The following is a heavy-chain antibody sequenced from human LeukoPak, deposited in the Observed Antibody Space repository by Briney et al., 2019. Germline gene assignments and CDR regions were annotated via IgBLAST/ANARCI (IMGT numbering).Heavy chain of an antibody. CDR1: GGSFSGYY. D-gene: IGHD3-10*01. CDR3: ARTGEKRISGSGSYYRGRHINS. CDR2: INYSGST. J-gene: IGHJ4*02. V-gene: IGHV4-34*01. Sequence: PSETLSLTCAVYGGSFSGYYCWIRQPPGKGLEWIGEINYSGSTNYNPSLKSRVTISLDTSKNQFSLTLTSVAAADTAVYYCARTGEKRISGSGSYYRGRHINSWGRGTLVTVSS.